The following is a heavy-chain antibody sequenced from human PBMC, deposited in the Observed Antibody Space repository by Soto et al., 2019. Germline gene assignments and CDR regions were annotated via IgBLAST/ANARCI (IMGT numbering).Heavy chain of an antibody. J-gene: IGHJ5*02. V-gene: IGHV3-23*01. CDR2: IRERAGNA. CDR1: GFTFSSYG. D-gene: IGHD3-10*01. CDR3: AKHLWFGESVFDP. Sequence: EVQLLESGGGLVQPGGSLRLSCAGTGFTFSSYGMRWVRQAPGKGLEWVSAIRERAGNANYADSVKGRFTISRDDSTNTVHLQMHSLRPVDTAVYYCAKHLWFGESVFDPWGQGTLVIVSS.